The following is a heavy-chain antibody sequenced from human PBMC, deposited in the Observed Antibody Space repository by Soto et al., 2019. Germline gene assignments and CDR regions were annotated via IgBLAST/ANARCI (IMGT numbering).Heavy chain of an antibody. Sequence: GGSLRLSCAASGFTFSTYSMHWVRQPPGKGLEWVATTSFEDNNNKQYGDAVKGRFTISRDNSKNTLYLQMKSLRVEDTAVYYCVRPKTRYFYYGMDVWGQGTTVTVSS. J-gene: IGHJ6*02. CDR3: VRPKTRYFYYGMDV. CDR2: TSFEDNNNK. CDR1: GFTFSTYS. V-gene: IGHV3-30*04.